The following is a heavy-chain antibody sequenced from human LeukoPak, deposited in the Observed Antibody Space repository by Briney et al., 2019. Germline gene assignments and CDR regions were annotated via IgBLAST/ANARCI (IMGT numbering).Heavy chain of an antibody. D-gene: IGHD3-3*01. CDR2: IYYCGST. Sequence: PSETLSLTCTVSGGSISSSSYYWGWNRQPQGKGLERIGSIYYCGSTYYTPSLKSRVTISVYTSKNQFSLKLSSVTAADTAVYYCARTIYDFWSGYPPTNWFDPWGQGTLVTVSS. CDR3: ARTIYDFWSGYPPTNWFDP. V-gene: IGHV4-39*01. CDR1: GGSISSSSYY. J-gene: IGHJ5*02.